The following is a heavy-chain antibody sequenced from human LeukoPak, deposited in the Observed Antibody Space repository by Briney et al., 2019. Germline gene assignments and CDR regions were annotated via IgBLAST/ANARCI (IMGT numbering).Heavy chain of an antibody. CDR2: IYTSGST. D-gene: IGHD2/OR15-2a*01. CDR3: ARAYLSRETYYYYYYGMDV. Sequence: PSQTLSLTCTVSGGSISSGSYYWSWIRQPAGKGLEWIGRIYTSGSTNYNPSLKSRVTISVDTSKHQFSLKLRSVTAADTAVYYCARAYLSRETYYYYYYGMDVWGQGTTVTVSS. CDR1: GGSISSGSYY. V-gene: IGHV4-61*02. J-gene: IGHJ6*02.